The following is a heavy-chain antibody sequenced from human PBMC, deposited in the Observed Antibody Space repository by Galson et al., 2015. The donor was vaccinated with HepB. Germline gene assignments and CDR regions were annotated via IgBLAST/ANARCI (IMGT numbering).Heavy chain of an antibody. Sequence: PALVKPTQTLTLTCTFSGFSLSTSGVGVGWIRQPPGKALEWLALIYWDDDKRYSPSLKSRLTITKDTSKNQVVLTMTNMDSVDTATYYCAHSTWEPPRGYDAFDIWGQGTMVTVSS. CDR2: IYWDDDK. CDR3: AHSTWEPPRGYDAFDI. D-gene: IGHD1-26*01. V-gene: IGHV2-5*02. J-gene: IGHJ3*02. CDR1: GFSLSTSGVG.